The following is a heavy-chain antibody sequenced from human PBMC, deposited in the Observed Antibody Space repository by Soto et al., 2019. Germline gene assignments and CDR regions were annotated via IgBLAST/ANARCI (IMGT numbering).Heavy chain of an antibody. CDR3: ARGGVIEVALGPFDI. CDR1: GYTFTSYG. CDR2: ISAYNGNT. V-gene: IGHV1-18*01. J-gene: IGHJ3*02. D-gene: IGHD6-19*01. Sequence: ASVKVSCKASGYTFTSYGISWVRQAPGQGLEWMGWISAYNGNTNYAQKLQGRVTMTTDTSTSTAYMELRSLRSDDTAVYYCARGGVIEVALGPFDIWVQGTMVTVSS.